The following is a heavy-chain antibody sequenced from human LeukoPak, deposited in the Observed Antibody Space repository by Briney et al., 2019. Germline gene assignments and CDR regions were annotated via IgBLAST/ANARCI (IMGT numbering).Heavy chain of an antibody. Sequence: PGGSLRLSCAASGFTFSSYGMHWVRQAPGKGLEWVAFIRYDGSNKYYADSVKGRFTISRDNSKNTLYLQMNSLRAEDAAVYYCAKDLYDFWSGYSFDPWGQGTLVTVSS. CDR1: GFTFSSYG. CDR3: AKDLYDFWSGYSFDP. V-gene: IGHV3-30*02. J-gene: IGHJ5*02. CDR2: IRYDGSNK. D-gene: IGHD3-3*01.